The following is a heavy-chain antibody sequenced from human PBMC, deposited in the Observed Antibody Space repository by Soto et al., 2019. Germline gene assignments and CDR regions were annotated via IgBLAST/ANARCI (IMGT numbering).Heavy chain of an antibody. CDR1: GFTFSTYE. V-gene: IGHV3-48*03. Sequence: AGGSLRLSCAASGFTFSTYEMNWVRQAPGKGLEWISYISSRGSSIYYADSVKGRFTISRDNAWNSLHLQMNSLRVEDTAVYYCARDGYDSSGDSEYFQYWGQGTLVTVSS. J-gene: IGHJ1*01. CDR3: ARDGYDSSGDSEYFQY. D-gene: IGHD3-22*01. CDR2: ISSRGSSI.